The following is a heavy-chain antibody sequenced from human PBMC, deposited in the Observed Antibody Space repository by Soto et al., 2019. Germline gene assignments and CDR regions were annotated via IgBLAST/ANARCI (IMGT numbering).Heavy chain of an antibody. CDR2: IHPGDSDT. Sequence: PGESLKISCKGSGYGFTNYWIGWVRQMPGKDLEWVGIIHPGDSDTRYSPSLQGQVTISADKSISTAYLQMNSLRAEDTAVYYCARDRIRGTPWTGTTLVGFSDYWGQGTLVTVSS. CDR3: ARDRIRGTPWTGTTLVGFSDY. CDR1: GYGFTNYW. V-gene: IGHV5-51*01. D-gene: IGHD1-1*01. J-gene: IGHJ4*02.